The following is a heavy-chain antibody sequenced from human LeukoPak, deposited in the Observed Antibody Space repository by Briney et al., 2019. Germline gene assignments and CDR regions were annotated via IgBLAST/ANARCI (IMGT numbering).Heavy chain of an antibody. D-gene: IGHD5-12*01. CDR2: MSYDGPNK. CDR3: AKSASGFNDY. V-gene: IGHV3-30*18. CDR1: GFTFSSYG. J-gene: IGHJ4*02. Sequence: GGSLRLSCAASGFTFSSYGMQWVRQATGKGLEWVAVMSYDGPNKYYADSVKGRFTISRDNSKNTLYLQMNSLRAEDTAVYYCAKSASGFNDYWGQGTLVTVSS.